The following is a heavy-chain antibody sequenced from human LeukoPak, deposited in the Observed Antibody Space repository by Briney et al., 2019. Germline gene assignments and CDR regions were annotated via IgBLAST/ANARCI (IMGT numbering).Heavy chain of an antibody. D-gene: IGHD5-24*01. CDR1: GFTFSNFW. J-gene: IGHJ4*02. CDR2: IRYNGIEK. CDR3: ATYRWLRD. V-gene: IGHV3-7*03. Sequence: GGSLRLSCEASGFTFSNFWMTWVRQAPGKGLEWITNIRYNGIEKHYADSVKGRFTISRDNAKNSLYLQMNSLRAEDTAIYYCATYRWLRDWGQGTLVTVSS.